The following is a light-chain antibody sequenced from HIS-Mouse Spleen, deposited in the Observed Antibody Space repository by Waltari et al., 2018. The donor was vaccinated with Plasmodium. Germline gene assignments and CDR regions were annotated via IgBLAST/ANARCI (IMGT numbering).Light chain of an antibody. CDR2: KDS. CDR1: AFPKQY. V-gene: IGLV3-25*03. J-gene: IGLJ1*01. Sequence: SYELTQPPSVSVSPGQTARITCSGDAFPKQYAYWYQQKPGQAPVPVIYKDSERPSGIPERFSGSSSGTTVTLTISGVQAEDEADYYCQSADSSGTYVFGTGTKVTVL. CDR3: QSADSSGTYV.